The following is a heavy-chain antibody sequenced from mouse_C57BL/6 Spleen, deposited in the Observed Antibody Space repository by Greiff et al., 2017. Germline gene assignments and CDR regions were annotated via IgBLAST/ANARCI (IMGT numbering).Heavy chain of an antibody. CDR3: ASYYDYAYYAMDY. CDR2: IYPGDGDT. D-gene: IGHD2-4*01. V-gene: IGHV1-82*01. CDR1: GYAFSSSW. Sequence: QVQLKQSGPELVKPGASVKISCKASGYAFSSSWMNWVKQRPGKGLEWIGQIYPGDGDTNYNGKFKGKATLTADKSSSTAYMQLSSLTSEDSAVYFCASYYDYAYYAMDYWGQGTSVTVSS. J-gene: IGHJ4*01.